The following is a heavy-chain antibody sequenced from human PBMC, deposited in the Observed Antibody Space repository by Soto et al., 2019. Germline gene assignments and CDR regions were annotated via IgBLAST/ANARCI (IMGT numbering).Heavy chain of an antibody. CDR2: INAGNGNT. V-gene: IGHV1-3*01. Sequence: SVKVSCKASGYTFTSYAMHWVRQAPGQRLEWMGWINAGNGNTKYSQKFQGRVTITRDTSASTAYMELSSLRSEDTAVYYCARDAPLGCSGGSCYYTDAFDIWGQGTMVTVSS. D-gene: IGHD2-15*01. J-gene: IGHJ3*02. CDR3: ARDAPLGCSGGSCYYTDAFDI. CDR1: GYTFTSYA.